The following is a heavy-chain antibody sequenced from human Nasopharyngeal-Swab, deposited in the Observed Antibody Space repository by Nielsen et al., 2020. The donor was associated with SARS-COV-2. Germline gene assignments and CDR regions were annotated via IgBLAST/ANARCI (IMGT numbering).Heavy chain of an antibody. CDR3: VRVRALRIAYFDQ. D-gene: IGHD2/OR15-2a*01. V-gene: IGHV4-4*07. CDR1: DGSISSYY. J-gene: IGHJ4*02. Sequence: SETLSLTCTVSDGSISSYYWSWIRQSAGKGLEWIGRIYASGSSNYNPSFNSRVTMSVNTSKNQFSLKLTSVTAADTAVYYCVRVRALRIAYFDQWGQGTLVTVSS. CDR2: IYASGSS.